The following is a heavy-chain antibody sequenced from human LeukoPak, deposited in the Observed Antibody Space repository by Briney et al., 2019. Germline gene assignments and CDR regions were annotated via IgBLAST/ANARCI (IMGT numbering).Heavy chain of an antibody. J-gene: IGHJ3*02. CDR2: IKQDGTEE. Sequence: GGSLRLSCAAAGFNFSNYWMTWVRQAPGKGLEWVANIKQDGTEEYYVDSVKGRFTISRDNAKNSLYLQMNSLRAVDTAVYFCARPTTVTMVDAFNIWGLGTMVTVSS. CDR3: ARPTTVTMVDAFNI. V-gene: IGHV3-7*04. D-gene: IGHD4-17*01. CDR1: GFNFSNYW.